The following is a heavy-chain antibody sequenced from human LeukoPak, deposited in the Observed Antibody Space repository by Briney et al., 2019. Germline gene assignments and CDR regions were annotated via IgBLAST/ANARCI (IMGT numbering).Heavy chain of an antibody. J-gene: IGHJ4*02. CDR1: GGSFSGYY. D-gene: IGHD3-10*01. Sequence: SETLSLTCAVYGGSFSGYYWSWIRQPPGKGLEWIGEINHSGSTNYNPSLKSRGTISVDTSKNQFSLKLSSVTAADTAVYYCARDATAGTLDYWGQGTLVTVSS. CDR2: INHSGST. CDR3: ARDATAGTLDY. V-gene: IGHV4-34*01.